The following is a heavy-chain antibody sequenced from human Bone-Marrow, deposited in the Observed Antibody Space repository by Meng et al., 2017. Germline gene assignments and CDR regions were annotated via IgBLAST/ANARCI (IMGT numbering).Heavy chain of an antibody. CDR3: ARVIYRPSGHNYFDP. Sequence: QVLLQPWGAVLFKPLETLSLTCVVSGGSFSSPNWWSWVRQPPGRGLEWIGEIYHSGSTTYNPSLLSRVTISVDKSKNQFSLKLSSVTAADTAIYYCARVIYRPSGHNYFDPWGQGTLVTVSS. CDR2: IYHSGST. J-gene: IGHJ5*02. CDR1: GGSFSSPNW. V-gene: IGHV4-4*03. D-gene: IGHD1-26*01.